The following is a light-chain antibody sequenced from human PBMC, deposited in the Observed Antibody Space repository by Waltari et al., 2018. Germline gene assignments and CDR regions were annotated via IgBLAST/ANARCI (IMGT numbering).Light chain of an antibody. V-gene: IGLV1-44*01. Sequence: QSVLTQPPSASGTPGQRVTIPCSGSSSNIGSNTVTWYHQSPGTAPKLLIYSNNQRPSGVPDRFSGSKSGTSASLAISGLQSEDEADYYCAAWDDSLNGLYVFGTGTKVTVL. CDR2: SNN. CDR1: SSNIGSNT. J-gene: IGLJ1*01. CDR3: AAWDDSLNGLYV.